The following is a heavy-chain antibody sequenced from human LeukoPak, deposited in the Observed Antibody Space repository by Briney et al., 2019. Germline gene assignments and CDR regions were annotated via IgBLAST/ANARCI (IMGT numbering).Heavy chain of an antibody. CDR3: ARTHYYGSGSYYNRGAFDI. Sequence: GGSLRLSCAASGFTFSSYWMHWVRQAPGKGLVSVSRINSDGSSTSYADSVKGRFTISRDNAKNSLYLQMNSLRAEDTAVYYCARTHYYGSGSYYNRGAFDIWGQGTMVTVSS. V-gene: IGHV3-74*01. J-gene: IGHJ3*02. D-gene: IGHD3-10*01. CDR2: INSDGSST. CDR1: GFTFSSYW.